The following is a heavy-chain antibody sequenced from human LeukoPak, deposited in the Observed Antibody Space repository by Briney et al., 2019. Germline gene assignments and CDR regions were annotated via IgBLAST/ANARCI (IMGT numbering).Heavy chain of an antibody. V-gene: IGHV3-23*01. CDR2: ISGSGDST. CDR1: GFTFSSYA. J-gene: IGHJ4*02. Sequence: GGSLRLSCAASGFTFSSYAMSWVRQAPGKGLQWVSAISGSGDSTYYADSVKGRFTISRDNSKNTLYLQMNSLRAEDTAVYYCAKDQRFLETEGDYWGQGTLVTVSS. D-gene: IGHD3-3*01. CDR3: AKDQRFLETEGDY.